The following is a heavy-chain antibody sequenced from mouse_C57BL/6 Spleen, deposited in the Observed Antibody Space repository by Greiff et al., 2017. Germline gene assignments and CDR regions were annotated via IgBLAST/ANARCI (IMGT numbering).Heavy chain of an antibody. CDR3: AREDDYDGGVDY. J-gene: IGHJ2*01. CDR1: GYTFTSYW. Sequence: QVQLQQPGAELVKPGASVKMSCKASGYTFTSYWITWVKQRPGQGLEWIGDIYPGSGSTNYNEKFKSKATLTVDTSSSTAYMQLSSLTSEDSAVYYCAREDDYDGGVDYWGQGTTLTVSS. D-gene: IGHD2-4*01. CDR2: IYPGSGST. V-gene: IGHV1-55*01.